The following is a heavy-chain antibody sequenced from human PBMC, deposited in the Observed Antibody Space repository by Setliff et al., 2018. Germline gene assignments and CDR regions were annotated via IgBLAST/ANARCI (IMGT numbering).Heavy chain of an antibody. V-gene: IGHV1-18*01. CDR3: ARAPPKIVVTVAALDY. Sequence: GASVKVSCKASGYTFTSYGITWVRQAPGQGLEWMAWISAYNGYIVYAQKFQGRVTVTTDTSTSTAYMELRSLRSDVTAVYYCARAPPKIVVTVAALDYWGQGALVTVSS. CDR2: ISAYNGYI. D-gene: IGHD2-15*01. CDR1: GYTFTSYG. J-gene: IGHJ4*02.